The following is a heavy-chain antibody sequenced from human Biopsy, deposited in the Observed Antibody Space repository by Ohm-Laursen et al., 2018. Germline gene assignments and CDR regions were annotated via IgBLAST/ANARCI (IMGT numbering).Heavy chain of an antibody. V-gene: IGHV1-2*02. CDR3: ARDPLNGHKHFDY. D-gene: IGHD2-8*01. CDR1: SYTFTDYN. CDR2: INCKTGAT. J-gene: IGHJ4*02. Sequence: SVKVSCKVSSYTFTDYNIHWMRQASGQGLEWLGYINCKTGATNYAQKFQGTVTMTRDTSISTAYLALGSLRSADTAIYYCARDPLNGHKHFDYWGQGSLVTVSS.